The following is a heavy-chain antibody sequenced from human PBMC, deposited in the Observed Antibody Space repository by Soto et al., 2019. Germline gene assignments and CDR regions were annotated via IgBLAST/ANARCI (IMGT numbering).Heavy chain of an antibody. CDR1: GGSISSGGYY. Sequence: SETLSLTCTVSGGSISSGGYYWSWIRQHPGKGLEWIGYIYYSGSTYYNPSLKSRVTISVDTSKNQFSLKLSSVTAADTAVYYCAREGHLGELSLFVHWGQRPLVTVSS. CDR3: AREGHLGELSLFVH. J-gene: IGHJ4*02. V-gene: IGHV4-31*03. D-gene: IGHD3-16*02. CDR2: IYYSGST.